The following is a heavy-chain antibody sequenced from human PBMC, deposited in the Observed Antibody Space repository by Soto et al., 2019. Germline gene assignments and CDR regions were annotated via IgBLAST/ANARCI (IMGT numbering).Heavy chain of an antibody. CDR2: IIPIFGTA. J-gene: IGHJ5*02. V-gene: IGHV1-69*12. Sequence: QVQLVQSGAEVKKPGSSVKVSCKASGGTFSSYAISWVRQAPGQGLEWMGGIIPIFGTANYAQKFQGRVTMTADESTSTAYMELSSLRSEDTAVYYCARDSYDSSGYYLPRWFDPWGQGTLVTVSS. CDR1: GGTFSSYA. CDR3: ARDSYDSSGYYLPRWFDP. D-gene: IGHD3-22*01.